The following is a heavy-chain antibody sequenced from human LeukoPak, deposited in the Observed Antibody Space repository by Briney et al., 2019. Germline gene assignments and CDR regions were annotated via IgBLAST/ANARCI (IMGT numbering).Heavy chain of an antibody. CDR3: ARLARRDFWSGYYTRRTWYFDL. CDR2: IYYSGST. D-gene: IGHD3-3*01. CDR1: GGSISSYY. Sequence: SETLSLTCTVSGGSISSYYWSWIRQPPGKGLEWIGYIYYSGSTNYNPSLKSRVTISVDTSKNQFSLKLSSVTAADTAVYYCARLARRDFWSGYYTRRTWYFDLWGRGTLVTVSS. V-gene: IGHV4-59*01. J-gene: IGHJ2*01.